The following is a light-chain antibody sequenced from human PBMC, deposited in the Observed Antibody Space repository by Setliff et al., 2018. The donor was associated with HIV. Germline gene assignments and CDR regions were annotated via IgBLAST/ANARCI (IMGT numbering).Light chain of an antibody. CDR1: SSDVGNF. J-gene: IGLJ1*01. CDR2: EVS. Sequence: QSALAQPPAVSVSPGQSVTISCTGTSSDVGNFVSWYQQPPGSAPRHILFEVSRRPSGVPARFSGSKSGNTASLTISGLQAEDEADYYCSSDVNSDIFVFGTGTKVTVL. V-gene: IGLV2-18*02. CDR3: SSDVNSDIFV.